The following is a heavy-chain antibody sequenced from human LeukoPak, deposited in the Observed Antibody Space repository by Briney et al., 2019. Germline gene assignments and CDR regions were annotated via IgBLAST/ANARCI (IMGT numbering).Heavy chain of an antibody. CDR2: LYSVGGT. Sequence: PGGSLRLSCAASGVNVSSNYMSWVRQAPGKGLEWVSVLYSVGGTYYADSVQGRFTISRHNSRNTLYLQLNSLRPEDTAVYYCARGAYGGPFDCWGQGTLVTVSS. CDR3: ARGAYGGPFDC. V-gene: IGHV3-53*04. J-gene: IGHJ4*02. CDR1: GVNVSSNY. D-gene: IGHD4/OR15-4a*01.